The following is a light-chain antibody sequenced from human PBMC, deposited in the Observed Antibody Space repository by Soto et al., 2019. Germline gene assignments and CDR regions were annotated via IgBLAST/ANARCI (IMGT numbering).Light chain of an antibody. CDR2: EDA. V-gene: IGLV2-8*01. J-gene: IGLJ2*01. Sequence: QSVLTQPPSASGSPGQSVTISCTGTRSDVGGYNYVSWYQQHPGKAPKLIIYEDAKRPSGVPDCFSGSKSGNTASLTVSGLQAEDEGDYYCTSFAGNNNFVFGGGTKLTVL. CDR3: TSFAGNNNFV. CDR1: RSDVGGYNY.